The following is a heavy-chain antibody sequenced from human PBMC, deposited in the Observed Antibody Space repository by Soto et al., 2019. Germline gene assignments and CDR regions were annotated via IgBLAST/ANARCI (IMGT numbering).Heavy chain of an antibody. J-gene: IGHJ5*02. CDR2: IYYSGST. D-gene: IGHD4-17*01. Sequence: PSETLSLTCTVSGGSISSYYWSWIRQPPGKGLEWIGYIYYSGSTNYNPSLKSRVTISVDTSKNQFSLKLSSVTAADTAVYYCARRYPSGSDYDNWFDPWGQGTLVTVSS. V-gene: IGHV4-59*08. CDR3: ARRYPSGSDYDNWFDP. CDR1: GGSISSYY.